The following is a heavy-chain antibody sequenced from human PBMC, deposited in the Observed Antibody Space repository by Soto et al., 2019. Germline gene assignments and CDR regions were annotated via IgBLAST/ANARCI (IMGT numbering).Heavy chain of an antibody. CDR3: TSRRDWTAVAPLDY. CDR2: IRNKGNNYAT. CDR1: GFTFSDSA. J-gene: IGHJ4*02. V-gene: IGHV3-73*01. Sequence: PGGSLRLSCAASGFTFSDSAMHWVRQASGKGLEWVGRIRNKGNNYATAYTASVKGRFTISRAKNTVYLQMNSLKIDDTAVYYCTSRRDWTAVAPLDYWGLGNLVTVSS. D-gene: IGHD5-18*01.